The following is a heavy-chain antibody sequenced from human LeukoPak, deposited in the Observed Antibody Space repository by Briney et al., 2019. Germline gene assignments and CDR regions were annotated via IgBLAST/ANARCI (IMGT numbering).Heavy chain of an antibody. CDR1: GGSISSGSYH. D-gene: IGHD3-3*01. CDR2: IYTSGST. CDR3: ASTIFGEYAFDI. V-gene: IGHV4-61*02. Sequence: SETLSLTCTVSGGSISSGSYHWSWIRQPAGKGLEWIGRIYTSGSTNYNPSLKSRVTISVDTSKNQFSLKLSSVTAADTAVYYCASTIFGEYAFDIWGQGTMVTVSS. J-gene: IGHJ3*02.